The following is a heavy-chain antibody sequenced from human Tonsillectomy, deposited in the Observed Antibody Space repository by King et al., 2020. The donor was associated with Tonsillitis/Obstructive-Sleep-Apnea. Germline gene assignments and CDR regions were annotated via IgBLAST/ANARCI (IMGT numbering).Heavy chain of an antibody. D-gene: IGHD6-6*01. CDR1: GGSFSGYY. V-gene: IGHV4-34*01. CDR3: ARASEAFDI. J-gene: IGHJ3*02. Sequence: VQLQQWGAGLLKPSETLSLTCAVYGGSFSGYYWSWIRQPPGKGLEWIGEIDHSGSTNYNPSLKSRVTISVDTSKNLFSLKLSSVTAADTAVYYCARASEAFDISGQGTMVTVSS. CDR2: IDHSGST.